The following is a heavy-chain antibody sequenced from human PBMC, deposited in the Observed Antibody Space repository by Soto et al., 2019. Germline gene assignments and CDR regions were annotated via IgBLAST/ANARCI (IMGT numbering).Heavy chain of an antibody. V-gene: IGHV4-59*01. CDR3: ARVWGGAFDI. Sequence: QVQLQESGPGLVKPSETLSLTCTVSGGSISSYYWSWIRQPPGKGLEWIGYIYYSGSTNYNPSLKSRVTLSVDTSKNQFSLKLSSVPAADTAVYYCARVWGGAFDIWGQGTMVTVSS. D-gene: IGHD3-10*01. CDR2: IYYSGST. J-gene: IGHJ3*02. CDR1: GGSISSYY.